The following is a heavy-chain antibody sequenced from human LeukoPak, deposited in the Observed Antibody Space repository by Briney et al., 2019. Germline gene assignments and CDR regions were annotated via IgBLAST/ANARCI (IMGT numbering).Heavy chain of an antibody. D-gene: IGHD1-26*01. CDR3: ARADSTWANDY. CDR2: ISSDGSIT. J-gene: IGHJ4*02. V-gene: IGHV3-74*01. CDR1: GFTFSSSW. Sequence: GGPLRLSCVASGFTFSSSWMYWVRQAPGKGLVWASHISSDGSITSYADSVKGRFTISRDNAKNTLYLQMNSLRVEDTAVYYCARADSTWANDYWGQGTLVTVSS.